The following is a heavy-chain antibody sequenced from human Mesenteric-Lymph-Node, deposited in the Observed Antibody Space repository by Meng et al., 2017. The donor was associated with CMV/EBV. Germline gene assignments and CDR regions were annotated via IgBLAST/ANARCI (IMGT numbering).Heavy chain of an antibody. CDR3: AKDLVVVPAADY. J-gene: IGHJ4*02. Sequence: GGSLRLSCAASGFIFSDYFMSWVRQAPGKGLEWISYITTNGDNTYYADSVKGRFTISRDNSKNTLYLQLNSLRAEDTAVYYCAKDLVVVPAADYWGQGTLVTVSS. CDR2: ITTNGDNT. D-gene: IGHD2-2*01. V-gene: IGHV3-23*01. CDR1: GFIFSDYF.